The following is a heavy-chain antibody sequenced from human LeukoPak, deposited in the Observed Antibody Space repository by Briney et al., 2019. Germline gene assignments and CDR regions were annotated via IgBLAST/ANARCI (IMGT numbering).Heavy chain of an antibody. CDR2: IKSKTDGGTT. D-gene: IGHD5-12*01. CDR1: GFTFSNAW. V-gene: IGHV3-15*01. Sequence: GGSLRLSCAASGFTFSNAWMSWVRQAPGKGLEWVGRIKSKTDGGTTDYAAPVKGRFTISRDDSKDTLYLQMNSLKTEDTAVYYCTTDSWPGYYFDYWGQGTLVTVSS. J-gene: IGHJ4*02. CDR3: TTDSWPGYYFDY.